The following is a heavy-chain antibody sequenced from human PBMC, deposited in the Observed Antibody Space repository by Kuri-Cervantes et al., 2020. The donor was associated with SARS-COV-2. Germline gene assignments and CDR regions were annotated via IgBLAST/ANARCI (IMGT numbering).Heavy chain of an antibody. CDR1: GFTISSYT. V-gene: IGHV3-21*01. CDR2: ISGSSEYI. CDR3: AKLGGGILAPDI. J-gene: IGHJ3*02. Sequence: GESLKISCTASGFTISSYTLTWVRQAPGKGLEWVSSISGSSEYIYYADSVKGRFTISRDNARNSLFLQMNRLRDEDTAVYYCAKLGGGILAPDIWGQGTMVTVSS. D-gene: IGHD2-15*01.